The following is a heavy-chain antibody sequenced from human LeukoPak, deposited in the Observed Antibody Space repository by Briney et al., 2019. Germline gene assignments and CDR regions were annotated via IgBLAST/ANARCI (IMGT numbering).Heavy chain of an antibody. Sequence: SETLSLTCTVSGGSISSSSYYWGWIRQPPGKGLEWIGSIYYSGSTYYNPSLKSRVTTSVDTSKNQFSLKLSSVTAADTAVYYCARRGVMTIFGVVTPGAFDIWGQGTMVTVSS. CDR1: GGSISSSSYY. CDR3: ARRGVMTIFGVVTPGAFDI. CDR2: IYYSGST. D-gene: IGHD3-3*01. V-gene: IGHV4-39*01. J-gene: IGHJ3*02.